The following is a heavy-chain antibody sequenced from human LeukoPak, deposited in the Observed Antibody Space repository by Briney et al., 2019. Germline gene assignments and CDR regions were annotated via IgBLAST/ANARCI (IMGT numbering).Heavy chain of an antibody. D-gene: IGHD3-9*01. CDR2: INHSGST. Sequence: SETLSLTCAVYGGSFSGYYWSWIRQPPGKGLEWIGGINHSGSTNYNPSLKSRVTISVDTSKNQFSLKLSSVTAADTAVYYCARGEGYDILVTWGQGTLVTVSS. CDR3: ARGEGYDILVT. CDR1: GGSFSGYY. J-gene: IGHJ5*02. V-gene: IGHV4-34*01.